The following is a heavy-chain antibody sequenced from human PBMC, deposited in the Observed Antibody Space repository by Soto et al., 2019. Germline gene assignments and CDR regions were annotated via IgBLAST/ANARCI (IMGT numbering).Heavy chain of an antibody. D-gene: IGHD4-17*01. Sequence: PGGSLRLSCAASGFTFSRYSMNWVRQAPGKGLEWVSYITSSSTTIYYADSVKGRFTISRDNALNSLYLHMHSLRDEDTAVYYCARDLFGDYNYWGQGTLVTVPQ. CDR2: ITSSSTTI. CDR3: ARDLFGDYNY. V-gene: IGHV3-48*02. J-gene: IGHJ4*02. CDR1: GFTFSRYS.